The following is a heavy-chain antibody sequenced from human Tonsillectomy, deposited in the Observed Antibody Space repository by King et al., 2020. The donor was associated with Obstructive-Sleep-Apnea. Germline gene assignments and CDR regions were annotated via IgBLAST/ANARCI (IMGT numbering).Heavy chain of an antibody. D-gene: IGHD3-10*01. CDR1: GFPFSTYG. Sequence: QVQLVEFGGGVVQPGESLRLTCAASGFPFSTYGMHWVRQAPGRGPEWVAGIWYDGSNKYYADSVKGRFTISRDNSKNTLYVQMNSLRAEDTAVYYCARENGYYGSTRYYYGMDVWGQGTTVTVSS. CDR2: IWYDGSNK. CDR3: ARENGYYGSTRYYYGMDV. J-gene: IGHJ6*02. V-gene: IGHV3-33*01.